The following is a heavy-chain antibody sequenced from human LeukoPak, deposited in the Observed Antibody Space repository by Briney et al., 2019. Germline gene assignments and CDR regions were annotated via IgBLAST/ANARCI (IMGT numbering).Heavy chain of an antibody. CDR1: GFTFSSYA. J-gene: IGHJ4*02. D-gene: IGHD6-13*01. CDR3: ARDGFSTSWGLAY. V-gene: IGHV3-23*01. CDR2: ISGSGGST. Sequence: GGSLRLSCAASGFTFSSYAMSWVRQAPGKGLEWVSAISGSGGSTYYADSVKGRFTISRDNSKNTLSLQMNSLRAEDTAMYYCARDGFSTSWGLAYWGQGTLVTVSS.